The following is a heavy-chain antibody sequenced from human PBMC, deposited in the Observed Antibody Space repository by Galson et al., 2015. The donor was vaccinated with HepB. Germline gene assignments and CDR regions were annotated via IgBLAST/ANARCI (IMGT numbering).Heavy chain of an antibody. Sequence: SLRLSCAASGFTFSSYGMHWVRQAPGKGLEWVAVISYDGSNKYYADSVKGRFTISRDNSKNTLYLQMNSLRAEDTAVYYCAKPAAAGTSYYFDYWGQGTLVTVSS. CDR2: ISYDGSNK. D-gene: IGHD6-13*01. V-gene: IGHV3-30*18. CDR3: AKPAAAGTSYYFDY. CDR1: GFTFSSYG. J-gene: IGHJ4*02.